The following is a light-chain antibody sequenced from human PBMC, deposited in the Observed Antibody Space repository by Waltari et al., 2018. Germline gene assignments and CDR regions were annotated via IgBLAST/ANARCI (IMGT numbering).Light chain of an antibody. V-gene: IGKV3-20*01. Sequence: LSCRASQSVSNNFLAWYQQRPGQTPRLLIYSASSRATGIPGRFSGSGSGTDFTLTITRLEPEDAAVYYCQQFHTSPRTFGGGTKVEVK. CDR1: QSVSNNF. J-gene: IGKJ4*01. CDR3: QQFHTSPRT. CDR2: SAS.